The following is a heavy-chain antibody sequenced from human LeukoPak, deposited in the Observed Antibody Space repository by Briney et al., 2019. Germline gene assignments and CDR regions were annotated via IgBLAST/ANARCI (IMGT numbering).Heavy chain of an antibody. CDR2: ISGSAGST. J-gene: IGHJ4*02. CDR1: GFTFSSYA. CDR3: AARSKVVGATVPERY. D-gene: IGHD1-26*01. V-gene: IGHV3-23*01. Sequence: PGGSLRLSCAASGFTFSSYAISWVRQAPGKGLEWVSVISGSAGSTYYADSVKGRFTMSRYNSKNTLYLQMNSLRAEDTAVYYCAARSKVVGATVPERYWGQGTLVTVSS.